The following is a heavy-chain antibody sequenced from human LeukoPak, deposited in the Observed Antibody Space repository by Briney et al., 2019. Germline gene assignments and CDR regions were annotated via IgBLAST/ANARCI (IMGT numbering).Heavy chain of an antibody. Sequence: SETLSLTCTVSVGSIRKYYWIWIRQPPGKGREGIGYICYTWSTNYNPSLKSRVTISGDTSKNQFSLKLSSVTAADTAIYYCARDSGYYDSTGFDYWGQGTLVTVSS. CDR1: VGSIRKYY. V-gene: IGHV4-59*01. CDR2: ICYTWST. D-gene: IGHD3-22*01. CDR3: ARDSGYYDSTGFDY. J-gene: IGHJ4*02.